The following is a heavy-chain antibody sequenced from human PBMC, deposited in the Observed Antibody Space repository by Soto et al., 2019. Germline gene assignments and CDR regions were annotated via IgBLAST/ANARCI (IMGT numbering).Heavy chain of an antibody. J-gene: IGHJ3*02. CDR2: ISSSGSTI. D-gene: IGHD3-22*01. Sequence: PGGSLRLSCAASGCTFSDYYMSWIRQAPGKGLEWVSYISSSGSTIYYADSVKGRFTISRDNAKNSLYLQMNSLRAEDTAVYYCASHSTYYYDSSGLADAFDIWGQGTMVTVSS. CDR3: ASHSTYYYDSSGLADAFDI. V-gene: IGHV3-11*01. CDR1: GCTFSDYY.